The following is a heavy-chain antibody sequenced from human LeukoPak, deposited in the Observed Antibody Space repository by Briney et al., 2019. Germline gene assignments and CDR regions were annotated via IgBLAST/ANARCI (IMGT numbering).Heavy chain of an antibody. V-gene: IGHV4-38-2*01. CDR1: GYSISSGYY. CDR3: ARTGYCSSTSCSNFDY. D-gene: IGHD2-2*01. Sequence: SETLSLTCAVSGYSISSGYYWGWTRQPPGKGLEWIGSIYHSGSTYYNPSLKSRVTISVDTSKNQFSLKLSSVTAADTAVYYCARTGYCSSTSCSNFDYWGQGTLVTVSS. J-gene: IGHJ4*02. CDR2: IYHSGST.